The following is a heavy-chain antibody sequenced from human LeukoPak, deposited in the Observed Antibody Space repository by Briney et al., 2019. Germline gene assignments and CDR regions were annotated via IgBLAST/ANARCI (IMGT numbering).Heavy chain of an antibody. V-gene: IGHV3-21*01. CDR1: GFTFSSYS. CDR3: ARDLGQYYYDSSGPYFDY. D-gene: IGHD3-22*01. J-gene: IGHJ4*02. Sequence: KPGGSLRLSCAASGFTFSSYSMNWVRQAPGKGLEWVSSIGSSSSYIYYADSVKGRFTISRDNAKNSLYLQMNSLRAEDTAVYYCARDLGQYYYDSSGPYFDYWGQGTLVTVSS. CDR2: IGSSSSYI.